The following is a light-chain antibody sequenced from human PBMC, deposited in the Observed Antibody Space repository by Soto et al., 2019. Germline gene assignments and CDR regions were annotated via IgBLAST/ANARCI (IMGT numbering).Light chain of an antibody. CDR2: EVS. J-gene: IGLJ1*01. CDR1: SSDVGGYNY. CDR3: SSYTSSSTYV. V-gene: IGLV2-14*01. Sequence: QSVLTQPASVSGSPGQSITISCTGTSSDVGGYNYVSWFQQDPGEAPKLMIYEVSNRPPGVSNRFSGSKSGNTASLTISGLQAEDEADYYCSSYTSSSTYVFGTGTKVTVL.